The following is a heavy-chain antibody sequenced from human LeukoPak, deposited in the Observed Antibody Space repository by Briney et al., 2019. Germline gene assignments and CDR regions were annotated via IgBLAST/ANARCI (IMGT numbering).Heavy chain of an antibody. Sequence: PGGSLRLSCAASGFTFSSYGMHWVRQAPGKGLEWVAFIRYDGSNKYYADSVKGRFTISRDNSKNTLYLQMNSLSAEDTAVYYCAKGYCTSTSCPGAFDIWGQGTMVTVSS. J-gene: IGHJ3*02. CDR3: AKGYCTSTSCPGAFDI. V-gene: IGHV3-30*02. CDR2: IRYDGSNK. CDR1: GFTFSSYG. D-gene: IGHD2-2*01.